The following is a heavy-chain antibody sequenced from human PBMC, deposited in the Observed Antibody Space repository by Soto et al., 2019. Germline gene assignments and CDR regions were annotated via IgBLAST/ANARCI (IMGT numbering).Heavy chain of an antibody. J-gene: IGHJ4*02. CDR3: ARDPDGYYFDY. Sequence: GGSLRLSCAASGFTFSSYGMHWVRQAPGKGLEWVAVIWYDGSNKYYADSVKGRFTISRDNSKNTLYLQMNSLRAEDTAVYYCARDPDGYYFDYWGQGTLVTVSS. V-gene: IGHV3-33*01. CDR2: IWYDGSNK. CDR1: GFTFSSYG. D-gene: IGHD4-17*01.